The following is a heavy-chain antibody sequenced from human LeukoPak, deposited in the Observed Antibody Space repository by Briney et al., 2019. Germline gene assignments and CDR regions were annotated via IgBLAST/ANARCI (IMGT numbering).Heavy chain of an antibody. Sequence: SETLSLTCTVSGGSISSYYWSWIRQPPGKGLEWIGYIYNSGSTSYNPSLKSRATISADTSKNQFSLKLSSVTAADTAVYYCVRDRELNYWGQGTLVTVSS. V-gene: IGHV4-59*01. D-gene: IGHD1-7*01. J-gene: IGHJ4*02. CDR3: VRDRELNY. CDR2: IYNSGST. CDR1: GGSISSYY.